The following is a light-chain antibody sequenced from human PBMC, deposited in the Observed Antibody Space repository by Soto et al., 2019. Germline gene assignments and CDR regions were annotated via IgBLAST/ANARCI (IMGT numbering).Light chain of an antibody. CDR1: ISNIGSNT. Sequence: QSVLTQPPSASGTPGQRVTISCSGSISNIGSNTVNWYQQLPGTAPKLLIYSNNQRPSGVPDRFSGSKSGASASLAISGLQSEDEADYYCSSYTDRKNLVFGTGTKLTVL. V-gene: IGLV1-44*01. CDR2: SNN. CDR3: SSYTDRKNLV. J-gene: IGLJ1*01.